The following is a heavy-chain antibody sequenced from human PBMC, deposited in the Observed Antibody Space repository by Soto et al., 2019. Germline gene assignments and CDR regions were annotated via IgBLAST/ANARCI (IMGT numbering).Heavy chain of an antibody. CDR2: IYHSGST. D-gene: IGHD6-13*01. J-gene: IGHJ3*02. V-gene: IGHV4-38-2*01. CDR1: GYSISSGYY. CDR3: ARGLAVSGNAFDI. Sequence: SETLSLTCAVSGYSISSGYYWGWIRQPPGKGLEWIGSIYHSGSTYYNPSLKSRVTISVDTSKNQFSLKLSSVTAADTAVYYCARGLAVSGNAFDIWGQGTMVTVSS.